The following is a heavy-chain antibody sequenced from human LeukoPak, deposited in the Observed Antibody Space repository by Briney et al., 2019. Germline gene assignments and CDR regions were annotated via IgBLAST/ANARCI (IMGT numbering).Heavy chain of an antibody. CDR2: ISGSGGSA. CDR1: GFTFSSYA. CDR3: AKGGDVFRGVYNWLDH. Sequence: PGGSLRLSCAASGFTFSSYAMSWVRQAPGKGLGWVSAISGSGGSAYYADSVKGRFTISRDNSKNTLFLQMNSLRAEDTAVYYCAKGGDVFRGVYNWLDHWGQGTLVTVSS. D-gene: IGHD3-10*01. J-gene: IGHJ5*02. V-gene: IGHV3-23*01.